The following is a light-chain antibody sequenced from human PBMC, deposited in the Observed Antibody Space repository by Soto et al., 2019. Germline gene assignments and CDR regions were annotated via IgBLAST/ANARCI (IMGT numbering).Light chain of an antibody. Sequence: DIVLTQSPATLSLSPGERATLSCRASQSVGNYLAWYQQTPGQAPRLLIYDASNRATGIPARFSGSGSGTDFTLPISSLEPEDFAVYYCQQRSRRPSFGQGTKLEIK. J-gene: IGKJ2*01. CDR1: QSVGNY. V-gene: IGKV3-11*01. CDR3: QQRSRRPS. CDR2: DAS.